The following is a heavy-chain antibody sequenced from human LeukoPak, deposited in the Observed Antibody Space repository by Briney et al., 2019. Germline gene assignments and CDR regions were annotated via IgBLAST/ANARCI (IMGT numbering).Heavy chain of an antibody. D-gene: IGHD3-3*01. CDR2: ISWNSGSA. CDR1: GFTFDGYA. J-gene: IGHJ4*02. Sequence: PGGSLRLSCAASGFTFDGYAMHWVRQAPGKGLEWVSGISWNSGSAGYADSVKGRFTISRDNAKNSLYLQMNSLRAEDTALYYCAKATYYDFWSGYPDYWGQGTLATVSS. V-gene: IGHV3-9*01. CDR3: AKATYYDFWSGYPDY.